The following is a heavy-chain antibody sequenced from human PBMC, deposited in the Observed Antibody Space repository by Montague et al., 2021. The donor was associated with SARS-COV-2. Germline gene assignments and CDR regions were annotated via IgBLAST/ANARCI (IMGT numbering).Heavy chain of an antibody. CDR3: ARRYCSSTSCPNWFDP. CDR2: IYHSGST. CDR1: GGSISSGNW. Sequence: SETLSLTCAVSGGSISSGNWWSWVRQPPGKGLEWIGEIYHSGSTNYNPSLKSRVTISVDESKNQFSLKLSSVTAADTAVYYCARRYCSSTSCPNWFDPWGQGTLVTVSS. J-gene: IGHJ5*02. V-gene: IGHV4-4*02. D-gene: IGHD2-2*01.